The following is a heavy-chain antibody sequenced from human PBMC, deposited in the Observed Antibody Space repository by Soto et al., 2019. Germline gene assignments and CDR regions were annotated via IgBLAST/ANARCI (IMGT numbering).Heavy chain of an antibody. V-gene: IGHV1-2*04. CDR1: GYTFTGYY. Sequence: QVQLVQSGAEVKKPGASVKVSCKASGYTFTGYYMHWVRQAPGQGLEWMGWINPNSGGTNYAQKFQGWVTMTRDTSISTAYMELSRLRSDDTAVYYCARGAGCWFLGHYYGMDVWGQGTTVTVSS. CDR3: ARGAGCWFLGHYYGMDV. J-gene: IGHJ6*02. D-gene: IGHD2-15*01. CDR2: INPNSGGT.